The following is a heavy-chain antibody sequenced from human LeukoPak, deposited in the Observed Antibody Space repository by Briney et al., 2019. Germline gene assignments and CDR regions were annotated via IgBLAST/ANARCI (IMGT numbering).Heavy chain of an antibody. V-gene: IGHV4-38-2*01. CDR1: GYSISSGYY. CDR3: ARSYDSSGYPLFDY. J-gene: IGHJ4*02. D-gene: IGHD3-22*01. CDR2: IYHSGST. Sequence: SETLSLTCAVSGYSISSGYYWGWIRQPPGKGLEWIGSIYHSGSTYYNPSLKSRVTISVDTSKNQFSLKLSSVTAADTAVYYCARSYDSSGYPLFDYWGPGTLVTVSS.